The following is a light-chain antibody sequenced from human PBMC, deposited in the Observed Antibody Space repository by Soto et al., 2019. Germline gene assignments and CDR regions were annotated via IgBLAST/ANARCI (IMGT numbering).Light chain of an antibody. Sequence: QAVVTQPASVSGFPGQSITISCTGTSSDVGGYNYVSWYQQHPGKAPKLMIYEVSNRPSGVSNRFSGSKSGNTASLTISGLQAEDEADYYCNSYTSSSTLDVFGTGTKVTVL. V-gene: IGLV2-14*01. CDR2: EVS. CDR3: NSYTSSSTLDV. J-gene: IGLJ1*01. CDR1: SSDVGGYNY.